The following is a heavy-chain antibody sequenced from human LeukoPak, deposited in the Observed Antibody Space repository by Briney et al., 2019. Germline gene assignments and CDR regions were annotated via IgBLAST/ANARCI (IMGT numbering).Heavy chain of an antibody. D-gene: IGHD4-17*01. V-gene: IGHV3-9*01. J-gene: IGHJ4*02. CDR3: ARDSGHGDYVPFDY. Sequence: GGSLRLSCAASGFTFDDYAMHWVRQAPGKGLEWVSGISWNSGSIGYADSVEGRFTISRDNAKNSLYLQMNSLRSEDTAVYYCARDSGHGDYVPFDYWGQGTLVTVSS. CDR1: GFTFDDYA. CDR2: ISWNSGSI.